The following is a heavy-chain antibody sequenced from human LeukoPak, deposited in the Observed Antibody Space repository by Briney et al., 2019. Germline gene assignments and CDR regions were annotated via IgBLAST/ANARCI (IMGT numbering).Heavy chain of an antibody. CDR2: INAGNGNT. CDR1: GYTFTSYV. J-gene: IGHJ6*03. D-gene: IGHD2-15*01. V-gene: IGHV1-3*03. Sequence: GASVKVSCKASGYTFTSYVIHWVRQAPGQRLEWMGWINAGNGNTKYSQEFQDRVTITRDTSASTVYMELSSLRSGDMAVYYCARARYETRIWPKSRYDYYHYTDVWGKGTTVTVSS. CDR3: ARARYETRIWPKSRYDYYHYTDV.